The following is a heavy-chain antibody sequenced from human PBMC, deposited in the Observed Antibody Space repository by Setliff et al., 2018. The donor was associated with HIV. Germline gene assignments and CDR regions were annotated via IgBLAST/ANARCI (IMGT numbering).Heavy chain of an antibody. J-gene: IGHJ4*02. D-gene: IGHD6-13*01. Sequence: ASVKVSCKSSGYTFTDYFMHWVRQAPGQGLEWMGWISPDNANTRISQRFRGSVTMTRDRSINTAYMEFSGLTSDDTAVYYCARDKGIREAASLDYWGQGSLVTSPQ. CDR1: GYTFTDYF. CDR3: ARDKGIREAASLDY. V-gene: IGHV1-2*02. CDR2: ISPDNANT.